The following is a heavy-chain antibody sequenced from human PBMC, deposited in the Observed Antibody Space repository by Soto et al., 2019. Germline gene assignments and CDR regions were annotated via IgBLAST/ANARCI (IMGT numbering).Heavy chain of an antibody. CDR1: GYSFTDYH. CDR2: INPKSGGT. Sequence: ASVKVSCKASGYSFTDYHIHWVRQSPGQGLEWLGRINPKSGGTSTAQKFQGWVTMTTDTSISTASMELTRLTSDDTAIYYCARGDSTDCSNGVCSFFYNHDMDVWGQGTTVTVSS. CDR3: ARGDSTDCSNGVCSFFYNHDMDV. D-gene: IGHD2-8*01. V-gene: IGHV1-2*04. J-gene: IGHJ6*02.